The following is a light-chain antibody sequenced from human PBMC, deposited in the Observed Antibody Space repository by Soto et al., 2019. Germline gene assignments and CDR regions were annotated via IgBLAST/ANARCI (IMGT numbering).Light chain of an antibody. Sequence: QSALTQPPSASGSPGQSVTISCTGTSSDVGGYKYVSWYTQHPGKAPKLMIFEVNKRPSGVPDRFSVSKSGNTAYLNVSGLQAEDEADYYCSSYAGINNLGVFGTGTKLTVL. CDR2: EVN. CDR3: SSYAGINNLGV. CDR1: SSDVGGYKY. V-gene: IGLV2-8*01. J-gene: IGLJ1*01.